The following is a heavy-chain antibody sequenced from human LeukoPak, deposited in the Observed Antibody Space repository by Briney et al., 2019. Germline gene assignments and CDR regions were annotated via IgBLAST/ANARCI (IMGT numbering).Heavy chain of an antibody. J-gene: IGHJ2*01. CDR2: TYTSGST. CDR3: ARVSSSWYQDWYFDL. V-gene: IGHV4-4*07. CDR1: GGSISSYD. D-gene: IGHD6-13*01. Sequence: SETLSLTCTVSGGSISSYDWSWIRQPAGKGLEWIGRTYTSGSTNYNPSLKSRVTMSVDMSKNQFSLKLSSMIAADTAVYYCARVSSSWYQDWYFDLWGRGTLVTVSS.